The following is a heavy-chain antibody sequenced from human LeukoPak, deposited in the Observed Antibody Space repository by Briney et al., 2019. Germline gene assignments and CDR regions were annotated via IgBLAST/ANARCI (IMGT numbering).Heavy chain of an antibody. Sequence: PSETLSLTCTVSGGSISSGPHYWGWIRQSPGKGLEWIGSIYYSGSTNYNPSLKSRVTISVDTSKNEFSLKLSSVTAADTAVYYCARILSTGYPDYWGQGTLVTVSS. CDR1: GGSISSGPHY. CDR2: IYYSGST. CDR3: ARILSTGYPDY. V-gene: IGHV4-39*07. J-gene: IGHJ4*02. D-gene: IGHD2/OR15-2a*01.